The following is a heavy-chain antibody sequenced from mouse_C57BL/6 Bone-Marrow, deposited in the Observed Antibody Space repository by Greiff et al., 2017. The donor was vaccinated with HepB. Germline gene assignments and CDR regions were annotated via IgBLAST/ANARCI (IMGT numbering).Heavy chain of an antibody. V-gene: IGHV1-64*01. CDR3: ARNYGYDEAWFAY. CDR1: GYTFTSYW. CDR2: IHPNSGST. J-gene: IGHJ3*01. Sequence: VQLQQSGAELVKPGASVKLSCKASGYTFTSYWMHWVKQRPGQGLEWIGMIHPNSGSTNYNEKFKSKATLTVDKSSSTAYMQLSSLTSEDSAVYYCARNYGYDEAWFAYWGQGTLVTVSA. D-gene: IGHD2-2*01.